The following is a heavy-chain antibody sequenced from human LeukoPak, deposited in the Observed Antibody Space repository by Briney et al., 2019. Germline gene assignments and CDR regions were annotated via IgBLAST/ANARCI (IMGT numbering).Heavy chain of an antibody. V-gene: IGHV4-31*03. CDR2: IYYSGST. CDR3: ARERRHSSSWYTTTRYGMDV. Sequence: SETLSLTCTVSGGSISSGGYYWSWIRQHPGKGLEWIGYIYYSGSTYYNPSLKSRVTISVDTSKNQFSLKLSSVTAADTAVYYCARERRHSSSWYTTTRYGMDVWGQGTTVTVSS. D-gene: IGHD6-13*01. CDR1: GGSISSGGYY. J-gene: IGHJ6*02.